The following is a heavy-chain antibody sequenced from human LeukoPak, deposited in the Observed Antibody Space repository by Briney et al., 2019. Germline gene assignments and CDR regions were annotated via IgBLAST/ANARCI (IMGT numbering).Heavy chain of an antibody. J-gene: IGHJ4*02. Sequence: GGSLRLSCAASGFTFDDCGMSWVRQAPGKGLEWVSAISGSGGSTYYADSVKGRFTISRDNSKNTLYLQMNSLRAEDTAVYYCAKEPRLVGATHFDYWGQGTLVTVSS. CDR1: GFTFDDCG. V-gene: IGHV3-23*01. D-gene: IGHD1-26*01. CDR2: ISGSGGST. CDR3: AKEPRLVGATHFDY.